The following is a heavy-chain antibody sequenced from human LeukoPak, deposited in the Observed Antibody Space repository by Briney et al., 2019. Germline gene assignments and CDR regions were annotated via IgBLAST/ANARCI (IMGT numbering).Heavy chain of an antibody. J-gene: IGHJ4*02. CDR2: INPSGGST. D-gene: IGHD6-6*01. V-gene: IGHV1-46*01. Sequence: PVASVKVSCKASGYIFTSHYMHWVRQAPGQGLEWMGMINPSGGSTSCAQKFQGRVTMTRDTSTSTVYLELSSLRSEDTAVYYCARAYSSSSPFDYWGQGTLVTVPS. CDR3: ARAYSSSSPFDY. CDR1: GYIFTSHY.